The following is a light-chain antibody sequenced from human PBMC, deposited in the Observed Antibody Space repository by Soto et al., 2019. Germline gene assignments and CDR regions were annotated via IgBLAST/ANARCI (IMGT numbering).Light chain of an antibody. V-gene: IGKV1-6*02. CDR1: QGIGND. CDR3: LQEHKYPLP. J-gene: IGKJ4*01. Sequence: AIQMAQSPSSLSASVGDRVTITCRASQGIGNDVGWYQQKPGKAPKLLLYAATTLQSRVPSRFSGTRTGTDFTLTISSLQPEDCATYYCLQEHKYPLPFGGGTKGEIK. CDR2: AAT.